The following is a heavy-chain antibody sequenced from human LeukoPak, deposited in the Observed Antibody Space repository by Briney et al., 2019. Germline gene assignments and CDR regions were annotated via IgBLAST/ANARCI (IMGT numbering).Heavy chain of an antibody. V-gene: IGHV1-8*03. D-gene: IGHD3-22*01. J-gene: IGHJ6*03. CDR2: MNPNSGNT. CDR1: GYTFTSYD. Sequence: ASVTVSCKASGYTFTSYDINWVRQATGQGLEWMGWMNPNSGNTGYAQKFQGRVTITRNTSISTAYMELSSLRSEDTAVYYYARANYYYDSSGYYYYYYYMDVWGKGTTGTVSS. CDR3: ARANYYYDSSGYYYYYYYMDV.